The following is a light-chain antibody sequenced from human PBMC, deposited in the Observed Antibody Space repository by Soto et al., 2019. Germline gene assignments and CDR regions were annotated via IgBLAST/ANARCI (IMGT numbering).Light chain of an antibody. Sequence: QSALTQPASVSGSPGQSITISCTGTSSDVGGYNYVSWYQQHPGKAPKVMIYDVSKRHSGISKRFSGSKSGNTASLTISGLQIEDEADYYCSSYTSGSTRVVFGGGTELTVL. CDR2: DVS. J-gene: IGLJ2*01. V-gene: IGLV2-14*03. CDR3: SSYTSGSTRVV. CDR1: SSDVGGYNY.